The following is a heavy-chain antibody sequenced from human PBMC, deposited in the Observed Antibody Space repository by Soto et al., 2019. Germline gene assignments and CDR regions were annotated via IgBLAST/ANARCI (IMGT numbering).Heavy chain of an antibody. V-gene: IGHV1-2*04. CDR3: AHRIAAAGFDY. Sequence: ASVKVSCKTSGYSFTDYKLHWVRQAPGQGLEWMGWVDPNGGGSNSAQKFQGSVTITKDTSKNQVVLTMTNMDPVDTATYYCAHRIAAAGFDYWGQGTLVTVSS. CDR1: GYSFTDYK. CDR2: VDPNGGGS. D-gene: IGHD6-13*01. J-gene: IGHJ4*02.